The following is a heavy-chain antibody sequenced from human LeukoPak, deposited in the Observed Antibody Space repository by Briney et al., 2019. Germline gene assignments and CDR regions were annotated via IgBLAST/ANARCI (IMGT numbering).Heavy chain of an antibody. CDR1: GFTFMNYA. CDR2: ICGNAACT. CDR3: ARHLATSGSYPLDY. Sequence: GGSLRLSCAASGFTFMNYAMSWVRQAPGRGLECVSAICGNAACTLYADSVKGRFIISRDNSRNTMYLYLQMNSLRAEDTAVYYCARHLATSGSYPLDYWGQGTPVTVSS. D-gene: IGHD2-15*01. J-gene: IGHJ4*02. V-gene: IGHV3-23*01.